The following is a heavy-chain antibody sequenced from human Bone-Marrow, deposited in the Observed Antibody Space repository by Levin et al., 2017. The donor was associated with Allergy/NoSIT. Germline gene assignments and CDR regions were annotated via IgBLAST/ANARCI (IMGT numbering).Heavy chain of an antibody. CDR1: GGSFSGYY. D-gene: IGHD3-22*01. CDR2: INHSGST. Sequence: SETLSLTCAVYGGSFSGYYWSWIRQPPGKGLEWIGEINHSGSTNYNPSLKSRVTISVDTSKNQFSLKLSSVTAADTAVYYCARSEEIVVVMGTHYYYYGMDVWGQGTTVTVSS. J-gene: IGHJ6*02. V-gene: IGHV4-34*01. CDR3: ARSEEIVVVMGTHYYYYGMDV.